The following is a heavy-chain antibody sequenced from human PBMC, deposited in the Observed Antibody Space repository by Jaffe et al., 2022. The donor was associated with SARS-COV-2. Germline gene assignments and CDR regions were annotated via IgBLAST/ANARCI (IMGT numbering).Heavy chain of an antibody. V-gene: IGHV3-48*02. D-gene: IGHD2-21*02. CDR3: ATHGQYCGGDCYYDY. J-gene: IGHJ4*02. CDR2: ISTRTADI. Sequence: EVHLVESGGDLVQPGGSLRLSCAASGFVFSTYTMNWVRQAPGKGPEWIAYISTRTADIYYADSVRGRFTISRDNAKNSLYLQMNSLGDEDTAVYYCATHGQYCGGDCYYDYWGQGTLVTVSS. CDR1: GFVFSTYT.